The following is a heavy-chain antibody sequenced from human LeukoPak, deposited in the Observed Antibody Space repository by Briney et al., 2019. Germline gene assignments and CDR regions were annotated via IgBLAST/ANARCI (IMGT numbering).Heavy chain of an antibody. Sequence: GGSLRLSCAASGFTFSSYSMIWVRQSPGKGLEWVSSISDSSTYIYYADSAKGRFTISRDNAKNSLYLQMNSLRAEDTAVYYCAREGDYYDSSGYYYFDYWGQGTLVTVSS. CDR1: GFTFSSYS. V-gene: IGHV3-21*01. D-gene: IGHD3-22*01. CDR3: AREGDYYDSSGYYYFDY. CDR2: ISDSSTYI. J-gene: IGHJ4*02.